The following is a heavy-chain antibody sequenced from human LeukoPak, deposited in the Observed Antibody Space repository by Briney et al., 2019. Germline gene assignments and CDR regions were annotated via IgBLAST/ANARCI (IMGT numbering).Heavy chain of an antibody. CDR3: ARYVIETTFDY. CDR1: DGSISSYY. CDR2: IYYSGST. D-gene: IGHD3-22*01. Sequence: SETLSLTCTVSDGSISSYYWSWIRQPPGKGLEWIGYIYYSGSTNYNPSLKSRVTISVDTSKNQFSLKLSSVTAADTAVYYCARYVIETTFDYWGQGTLVTVSS. V-gene: IGHV4-59*01. J-gene: IGHJ4*02.